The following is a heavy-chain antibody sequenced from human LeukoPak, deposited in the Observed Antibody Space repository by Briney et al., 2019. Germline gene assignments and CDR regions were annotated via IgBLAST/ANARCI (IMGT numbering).Heavy chain of an antibody. D-gene: IGHD3-10*01. CDR2: IIPIFGTA. CDR1: GATFSSYA. J-gene: IGHJ6*04. V-gene: IGHV1-69*13. Sequence: SVKVSCKASGATFSSYAISWVRQAPGQGLGWMGGIIPIFGTANYAQKFQGRVTITADESTSTAYMELSSLRSEDTAVYYCARSGREQGGRVWFGEFFRYGMDVWGKGTTVTVSS. CDR3: ARSGREQGGRVWFGEFFRYGMDV.